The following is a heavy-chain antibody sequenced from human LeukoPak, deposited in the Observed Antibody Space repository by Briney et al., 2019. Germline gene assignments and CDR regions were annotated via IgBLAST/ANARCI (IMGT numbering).Heavy chain of an antibody. J-gene: IGHJ6*02. CDR2: ISGSGGST. V-gene: IGHV3-23*01. D-gene: IGHD3-10*01. CDR1: VFTFSSYA. CDR3: AKELRITMVRGVSYGMDV. Sequence: PGGSLRLSCAASVFTFSSYAMSWVRQAPGKGLEWVSAISGSGGSTYYADSVKGRFTISRDNSKNTLYLQMNSLRAEDTAVYYCAKELRITMVRGVSYGMDVWGQGTTVTVSS.